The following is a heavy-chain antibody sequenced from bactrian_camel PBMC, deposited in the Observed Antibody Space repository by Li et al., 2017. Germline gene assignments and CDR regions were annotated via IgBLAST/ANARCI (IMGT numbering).Heavy chain of an antibody. CDR2: IYRGDSST. Sequence: VQLVESGGGSVQAGGSLRLSCVASGNIYSSTYMAWFRQAPGKEREGVARIYRGDSSTYYADSVKGRFTISKDNAKNSLYLQMVNLKPEDTAVYSCAGDRGLPGNCSRGDHYEDWGQGTQVTVS. D-gene: IGHD6*01. J-gene: IGHJ4*01. CDR3: AGDRGLPGNCSRGDHYED. CDR1: GNIYSSTY. V-gene: IGHV3S54*01.